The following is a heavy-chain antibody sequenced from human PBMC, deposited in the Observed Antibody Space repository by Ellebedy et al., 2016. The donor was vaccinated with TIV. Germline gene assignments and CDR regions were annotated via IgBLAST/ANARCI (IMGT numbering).Heavy chain of an antibody. V-gene: IGHV1-8*01. Sequence: ASVKVSXKASGYTFTSYDINWVRQATGQGLEWMGWMNPNSGNTGYAQKFQGRVTMTRNTSISTAYMELSSLRSEDTAVYYCARVGDCSGGSCYLFDYWGQGTLVTVSS. CDR3: ARVGDCSGGSCYLFDY. CDR1: GYTFTSYD. D-gene: IGHD2-15*01. J-gene: IGHJ4*02. CDR2: MNPNSGNT.